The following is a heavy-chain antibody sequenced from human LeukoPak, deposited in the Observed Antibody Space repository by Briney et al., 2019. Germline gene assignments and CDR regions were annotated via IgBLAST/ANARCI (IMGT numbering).Heavy chain of an antibody. CDR2: IYYSGST. D-gene: IGHD6-25*01. V-gene: IGHV4-61*05. Sequence: PSETLSLTCTVSGGSISSSSYYWGWIRQPPGKGLEWIGYIYYSGSTNYNPSLKSRVTISVDTSKNQFSLKLSSVTAADTAVYYCAATYSSDPTLDAFDIWGQGTMVTVSS. CDR1: GGSISSSSYY. J-gene: IGHJ3*02. CDR3: AATYSSDPTLDAFDI.